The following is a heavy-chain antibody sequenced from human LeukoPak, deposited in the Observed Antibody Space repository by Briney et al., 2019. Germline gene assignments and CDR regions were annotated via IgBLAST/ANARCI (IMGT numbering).Heavy chain of an antibody. CDR3: SGESIAGYSYGPHFDY. CDR1: DGSISTYY. J-gene: IGHJ4*02. D-gene: IGHD5-18*01. V-gene: IGHV4-59*01. CDR2: IYYTGST. Sequence: SETLSLTCTVSDGSISTYYWSWIRQPPGRGLEWIGYIYYTGSTNYNPSLESRVTIPVATSKTQFPLKLSSLTAADTAGHYCSGESIAGYSYGPHFDYWGQGNLVTVSS.